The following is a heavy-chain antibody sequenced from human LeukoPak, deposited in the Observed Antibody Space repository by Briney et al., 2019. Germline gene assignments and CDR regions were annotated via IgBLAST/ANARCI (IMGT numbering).Heavy chain of an antibody. CDR1: GFTFSRFW. D-gene: IGHD1-20*01. V-gene: IGHV3-7*03. Sequence: GGSLRLSCVASGFTFSRFWMSWVRQAPGKGLEWVANIKEDGSEKYYVDSVKGRFTISRDNSKNTLYLQMHSLRAEDMAVYYCAKETSITGAGDFWGQGALVTVSS. CDR2: IKEDGSEK. J-gene: IGHJ4*02. CDR3: AKETSITGAGDF.